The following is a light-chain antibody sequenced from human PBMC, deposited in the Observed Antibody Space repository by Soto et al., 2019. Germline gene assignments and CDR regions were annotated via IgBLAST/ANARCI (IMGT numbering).Light chain of an antibody. J-gene: IGLJ1*01. CDR2: EVS. Sequence: QSVLTQPASVSGSPGHSITISCTGTSSDVGGYNYVSWYQQYPGKAPKLMIYEVSNRPSGVSNRFSGSKSGNTASLTISGLQAEDEADYYCSSYTSSSTYVFGTGTKVTV. V-gene: IGLV2-14*01. CDR1: SSDVGGYNY. CDR3: SSYTSSSTYV.